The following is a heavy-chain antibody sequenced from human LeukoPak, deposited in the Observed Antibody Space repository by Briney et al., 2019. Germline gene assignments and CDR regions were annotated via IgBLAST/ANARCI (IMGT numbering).Heavy chain of an antibody. Sequence: PGGSLRLSCAASGFTFSSYGMHWVRQAPGKGLEWVAVIWYDGSNKYYADSVKGRFTISRDNSKNTLYLQMNSLRAEDTAVYYCCYDSSGYYSMRFDYWGQGTLVTVSS. D-gene: IGHD3-22*01. V-gene: IGHV3-33*01. CDR3: CYDSSGYYSMRFDY. CDR1: GFTFSSYG. CDR2: IWYDGSNK. J-gene: IGHJ4*02.